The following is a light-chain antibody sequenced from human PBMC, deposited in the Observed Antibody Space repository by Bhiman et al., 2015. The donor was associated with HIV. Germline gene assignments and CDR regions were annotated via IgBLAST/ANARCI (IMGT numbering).Light chain of an antibody. CDR2: YDS. Sequence: SYVLTQPPSVSVAPGKTATITCGGNNIGSKSVHWYQQKPGQAPVLVIYYDSDRPSGIPERFSGSNSGNTATLTISRVEAGDEADYYCQVWDSSSDHPVFGGGTKLTVL. CDR1: NIGSKS. V-gene: IGLV3-21*04. CDR3: QVWDSSSDHPV. J-gene: IGLJ3*02.